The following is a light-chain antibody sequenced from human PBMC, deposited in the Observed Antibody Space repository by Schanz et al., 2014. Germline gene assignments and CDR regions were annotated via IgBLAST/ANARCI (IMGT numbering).Light chain of an antibody. CDR3: MQGTHWPPYT. V-gene: IGKV2-30*01. CDR1: QSLVYSDGNTY. Sequence: DVVMTQSPLSLPVTLGQPASISCRSSQSLVYSDGNTYLHWFQQRPGRSPRRLIYKVSNRDSGVPDRFSGSGSGTDFTLKISRVEAEDVGVYYCMQGTHWPPYTFGQGTKLEIK. J-gene: IGKJ2*01. CDR2: KVS.